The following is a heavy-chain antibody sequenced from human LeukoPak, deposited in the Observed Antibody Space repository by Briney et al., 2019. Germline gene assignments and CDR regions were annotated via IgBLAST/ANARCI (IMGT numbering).Heavy chain of an antibody. CDR2: TYYRSKWYN. CDR3: AREGIAADSYFDH. CDR1: GDSVSSNSAA. Sequence: SQTLSLTCAISGDSVSSNSAAWNWIRRSPSRGLEWLGRTYYRSKWYNDNAVSVKSRITINPDTSKNQFSLQLNSVTPEDTAVYYCAREGIAADSYFDHWGQGSLVTVSS. V-gene: IGHV6-1*01. D-gene: IGHD6-13*01. J-gene: IGHJ4*02.